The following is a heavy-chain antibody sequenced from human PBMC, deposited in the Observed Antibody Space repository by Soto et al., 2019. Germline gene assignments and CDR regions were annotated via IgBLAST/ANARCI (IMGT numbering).Heavy chain of an antibody. CDR1: GGSISSGGDY. CDR2: IHYSGST. Sequence: QVQLQESGPGLVKPSQTVSLTCTVSGGSISSGGDYWTWIRQHPGKGLEWIGYIHYSGSTYYNPSLTTRVXXSXDXXKNQFSLKLSSVTAADTAVYYCARSYEDYCYGMDVWGQGTTVTVSS. J-gene: IGHJ6*02. V-gene: IGHV4-31*03. D-gene: IGHD5-18*01. CDR3: ARSYEDYCYGMDV.